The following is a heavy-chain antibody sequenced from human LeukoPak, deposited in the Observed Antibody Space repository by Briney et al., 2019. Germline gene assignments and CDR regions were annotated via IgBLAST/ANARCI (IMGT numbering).Heavy chain of an antibody. CDR2: VLYDGGNI. J-gene: IGHJ4*02. Sequence: GGSLRLSCAASGFNFRKYGMHWVRQAPGKGPEWVTFVLYDGGNIYYGDTVKGRFTISRDNSKNTLYLQMNSLRAEDTAVYYCAKDQVDIVVVPATLDYWGQGTLVTVSS. CDR1: GFNFRKYG. V-gene: IGHV3-30*02. D-gene: IGHD2-2*03. CDR3: AKDQVDIVVVPATLDY.